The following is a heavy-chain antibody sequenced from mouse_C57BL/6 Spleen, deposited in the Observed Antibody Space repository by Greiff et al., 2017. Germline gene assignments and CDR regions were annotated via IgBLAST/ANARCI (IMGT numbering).Heavy chain of an antibody. V-gene: IGHV5-17*01. CDR2: ISSGSSTI. CDR1: GFTFSDYG. CDR3: ACDYPFAY. D-gene: IGHD2-4*01. J-gene: IGHJ3*01. Sequence: EVKLVESGGGLVKPGGSLKLSCAASGFTFSDYGMHWVRQAPEKGLEWVAYISSGSSTIYYADTVKGRFTISRDNAKNPLFLQMTSLRSEDTAMYYCACDYPFAYWGQGTLVTVSA.